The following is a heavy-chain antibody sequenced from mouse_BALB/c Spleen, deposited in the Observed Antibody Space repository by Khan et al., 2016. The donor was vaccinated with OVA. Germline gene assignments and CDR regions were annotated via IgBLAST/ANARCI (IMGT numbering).Heavy chain of an antibody. V-gene: IGHV5-6-3*01. J-gene: IGHJ2*01. CDR2: INSNGGST. CDR1: GFTFSSYG. CDR3: ARMARTIN. Sequence: VQLKESGGGLVQPGGSLKLSCAASGFTFSSYGMSWVRQTPDKTLELVATINSNGGSTYYPVTVQGRFTLSRVNAKNTLYLQMNSLKSEDTAMYYCARMARTINWGQGTTLIV.